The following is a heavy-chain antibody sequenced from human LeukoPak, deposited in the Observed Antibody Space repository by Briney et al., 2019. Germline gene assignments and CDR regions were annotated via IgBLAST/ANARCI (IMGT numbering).Heavy chain of an antibody. V-gene: IGHV3-30*02. J-gene: IGHJ4*02. CDR3: AKDRPSYSSSGRLFDY. D-gene: IGHD6-13*01. CDR1: GFTFSSYG. Sequence: GGSLSLSCAASGFTFSSYGMHWVRQAPGKGLEWVAFIRYDGSNKYYADSVKGRFTISRDNSKNTLYLQMNSLRAEDTAVYYCAKDRPSYSSSGRLFDYWGQGTLVTVSS. CDR2: IRYDGSNK.